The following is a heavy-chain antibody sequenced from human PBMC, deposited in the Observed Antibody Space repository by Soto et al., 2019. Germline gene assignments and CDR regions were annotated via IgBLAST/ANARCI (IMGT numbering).Heavy chain of an antibody. CDR3: ARSQGSSTSLEIYYYYYYGMDV. V-gene: IGHV1-69*01. CDR2: IIPISGTA. D-gene: IGHD2-2*01. J-gene: IGHJ6*02. CDR1: GGTFSSYA. Sequence: QVQLVQSGAEVKKRGSSVKVSCKASGGTFSSYAISWVRQAPGQGLEWMGGIIPISGTANYAQKFQGRVTITADESTATGYMELSSLRSEATAVYYCARSQGSSTSLEIYYYYYYGMDVWGQGTKVTVSS.